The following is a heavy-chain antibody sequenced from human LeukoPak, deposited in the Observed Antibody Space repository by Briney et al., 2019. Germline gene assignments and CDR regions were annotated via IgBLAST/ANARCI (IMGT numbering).Heavy chain of an antibody. CDR1: GGSITSGPYF. J-gene: IGHJ4*02. CDR3: ARELYDYFDY. D-gene: IGHD3-3*01. Sequence: SETLSLTCTVSGGSITSGPYFWGWIRQPPGKGLEYVGAIFYSGITYYNPSLKSRAAISVDTSKNQFSLKLSSVTAADTAVYYCARELYDYFDYWGQGTLVTVSS. V-gene: IGHV4-39*07. CDR2: IFYSGIT.